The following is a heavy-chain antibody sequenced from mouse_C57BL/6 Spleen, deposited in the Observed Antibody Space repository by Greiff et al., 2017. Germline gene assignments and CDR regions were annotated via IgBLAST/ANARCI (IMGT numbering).Heavy chain of an antibody. V-gene: IGHV1-50*01. J-gene: IGHJ2*01. CDR2: IDPSDSYT. Sequence: QVQLQQPGAELVKPGASVKLSCKASGYTFTSYWMQWVKQRPGQGLEWIGEIDPSDSYTNYNQKFKGKATLTVDTSSSPAYMQLSSLTSEDSAVYYCAREHSLDYWGQGTTLTVSA. CDR3: AREHSLDY. CDR1: GYTFTSYW.